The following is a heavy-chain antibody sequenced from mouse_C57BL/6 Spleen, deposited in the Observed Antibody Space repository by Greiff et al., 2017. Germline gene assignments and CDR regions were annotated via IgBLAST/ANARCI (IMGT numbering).Heavy chain of an antibody. CDR3: ASQLFYYYAMDY. D-gene: IGHD4-1*02. Sequence: EVNLVESGGGLVKPGGSLKLSCAASGFTFSDYGMHWVRQAPEKGLEWVAYISSGSSTIYYADTVKGRFTISRDNAKNTLFLQMTSLRSEDTAMYYCASQLFYYYAMDYWGQGTSGTVSS. CDR1: GFTFSDYG. J-gene: IGHJ4*01. CDR2: ISSGSSTI. V-gene: IGHV5-17*01.